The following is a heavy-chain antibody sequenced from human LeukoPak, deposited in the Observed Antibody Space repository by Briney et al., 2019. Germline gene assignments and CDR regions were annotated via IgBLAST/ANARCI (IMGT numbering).Heavy chain of an antibody. D-gene: IGHD3-16*02. J-gene: IGHJ4*02. CDR1: GFTFSSYA. CDR2: ISGSGGST. Sequence: GGSLRLSCAASGFTFSSYAMSWVRQAPGKGLEWVSAISGSGGSTYYADSVKGRFTISRDNSKNTLYLQMNSLRAEDTAVYYCAKELRESLSLKYYFDCWGQGTLVTVSS. V-gene: IGHV3-23*01. CDR3: AKELRESLSLKYYFDC.